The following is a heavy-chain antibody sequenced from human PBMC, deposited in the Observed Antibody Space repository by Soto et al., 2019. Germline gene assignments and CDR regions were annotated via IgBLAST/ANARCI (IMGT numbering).Heavy chain of an antibody. CDR3: ARARHYYDSSGYFHDAFDI. D-gene: IGHD3-22*01. Sequence: PSETLSLTCTVSGGSISSYYWSWIRQPPGKGLEWIGYIYYSGSTNYNPSLKSRVTISVDTSKNQFSLKLSSVTAADTAVYYCARARHYYDSSGYFHDAFDIWGQGTTITVSS. V-gene: IGHV4-59*01. CDR1: GGSISSYY. J-gene: IGHJ3*02. CDR2: IYYSGST.